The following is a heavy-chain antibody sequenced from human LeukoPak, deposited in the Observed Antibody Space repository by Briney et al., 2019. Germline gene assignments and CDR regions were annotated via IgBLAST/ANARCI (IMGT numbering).Heavy chain of an antibody. CDR3: AGIIAVAGAFDY. Sequence: PGESLRLSCAASGFTFSSYGMHWVRQAPGRGLEWVAVIWYDGSNKYYADSVKGRFTISRDNSKNTLYLQMNSLRAEDTAVYYCAGIIAVAGAFDYWGQGTLVTVSS. V-gene: IGHV3-33*01. CDR2: IWYDGSNK. J-gene: IGHJ4*02. CDR1: GFTFSSYG. D-gene: IGHD6-19*01.